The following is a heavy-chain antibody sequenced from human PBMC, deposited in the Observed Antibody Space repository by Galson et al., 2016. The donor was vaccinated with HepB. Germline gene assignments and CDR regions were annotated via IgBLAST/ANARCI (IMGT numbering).Heavy chain of an antibody. V-gene: IGHV5-51*01. CDR3: ARQPHFDILTGYRFDP. CDR2: IYPGNSDI. Sequence: QSGAEVKKPGESLNISCQGSGYIFTTYWIVWVRQMSGRGLEWVGSIYPGNSDIKYSPSFHAQVTISADKSLSPAYLQWRSLKDSDTAVYYCARQPHFDILTGYRFDPWGQGTLVIVSS. J-gene: IGHJ5*02. CDR1: GYIFTTYW. D-gene: IGHD3-9*01.